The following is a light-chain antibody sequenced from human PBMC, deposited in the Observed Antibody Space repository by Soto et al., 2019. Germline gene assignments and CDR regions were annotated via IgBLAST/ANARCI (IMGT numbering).Light chain of an antibody. J-gene: IGKJ2*01. V-gene: IGKV1-39*01. CDR2: GAS. CDR3: QQSYSTPYT. Sequence: DIQMTQFPSSLSASVGDRVTITCRASQNIINFLNWYQQKPGKAPNLLIYGASSLQSGDPPRFSGSGSGTDFTLTIANLQPEDFATYFCQQSYSTPYTFGQGTELEI. CDR1: QNIINF.